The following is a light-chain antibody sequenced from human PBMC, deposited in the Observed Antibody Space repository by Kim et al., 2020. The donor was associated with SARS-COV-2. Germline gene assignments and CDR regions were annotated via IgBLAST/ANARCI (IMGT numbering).Light chain of an antibody. CDR2: RDS. V-gene: IGLV3-9*01. Sequence: SYELTQPLSVSVAPGQTARITCGGNNIGSKNVHWYQQKPGQAPVLVIYRDSNRPSGIPERFSGSNSGNTATLTISRAQAGDEADYYCQVWDSSTGVFGGGTQLTVL. CDR1: NIGSKN. J-gene: IGLJ3*02. CDR3: QVWDSSTGV.